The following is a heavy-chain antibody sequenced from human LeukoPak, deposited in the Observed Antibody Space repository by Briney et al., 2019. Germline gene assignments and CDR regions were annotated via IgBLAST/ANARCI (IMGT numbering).Heavy chain of an antibody. CDR2: ISHSGMTV. CDR3: ARHLSGDYPNDSLDM. Sequence: PGGSLRLSCAASGFTFSDYYMSWIRQAPGKGLEWVSYISHSGMTVYNADSVKGRFTISRDNAKNSLHLQMNSLRAEDTAVYYCARHLSGDYPNDSLDMWGQGTMVTVSS. CDR1: GFTFSDYY. D-gene: IGHD4-17*01. J-gene: IGHJ3*02. V-gene: IGHV3-11*04.